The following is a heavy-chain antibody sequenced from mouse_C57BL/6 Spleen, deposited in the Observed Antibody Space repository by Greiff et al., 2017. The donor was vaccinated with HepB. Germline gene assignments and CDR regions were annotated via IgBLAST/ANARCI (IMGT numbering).Heavy chain of an antibody. D-gene: IGHD2-4*01. Sequence: QVQLKESGPGLVQPSQSLSITCTVSGFSLTSYGVHWVRQSPGKGLEWLGVIWSGGSTDYNAAFMSRLSTTKDNSKSQAFFKMNSLQADETAIYYWAKNRGCDYDDGGFDYWGQGTTLTVSS. V-gene: IGHV2-5*01. J-gene: IGHJ2*01. CDR1: GFSLTSYG. CDR2: IWSGGST. CDR3: AKNRGCDYDDGGFDY.